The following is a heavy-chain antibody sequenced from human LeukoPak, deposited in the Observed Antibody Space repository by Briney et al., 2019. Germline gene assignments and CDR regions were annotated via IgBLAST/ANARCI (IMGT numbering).Heavy chain of an antibody. CDR2: ISDSSSAM. J-gene: IGHJ3*02. D-gene: IGHD3-22*01. CDR3: ARAYYDSSGQVGYAFDI. CDR1: GFTFSGYS. V-gene: IGHV3-48*04. Sequence: GGALRLSCAASGFTFSGYSMNWVRQAPGKGLEWVSYISDSSSAMYYADSVKGRFTISRDNAKNSLYLQMNSLRAEDTAVYYCARAYYDSSGQVGYAFDIWGQGTMVTVSS.